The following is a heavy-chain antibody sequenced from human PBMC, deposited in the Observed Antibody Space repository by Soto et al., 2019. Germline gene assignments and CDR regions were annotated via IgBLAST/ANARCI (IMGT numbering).Heavy chain of an antibody. D-gene: IGHD3-22*01. CDR2: IYYGGST. Sequence: PSETLSLTCTVSGGSISSDDYYWSWIRQPPGKGLEWIGHIYYGGSTYYSPSLKSRVTISVDTSKRQFSLKLSSVTAADTAVYYCASRTPYSSGYYGDYWGQGTLVNVSS. CDR3: ASRTPYSSGYYGDY. J-gene: IGHJ4*02. V-gene: IGHV4-30-4*01. CDR1: GGSISSDDYY.